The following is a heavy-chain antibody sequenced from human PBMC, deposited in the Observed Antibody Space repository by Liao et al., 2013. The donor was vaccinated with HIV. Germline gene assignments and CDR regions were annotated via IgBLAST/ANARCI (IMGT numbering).Heavy chain of an antibody. CDR2: IYTSGST. J-gene: IGHJ6*03. CDR3: ARDSGNWNGMGYYYYYYMDV. CDR1: GGSFSGYY. Sequence: QVQLQQWGAGLLKPSETLSLTCAVYGGSFSGYYWSWIRQPPGKGLEWIGRIYTSGSTNYNPSLKSRVTMSVDTSKNQFSLKLSSVTAADTAVYYCARDSGNWNGMGYYYYYYMDVWGKGPRSPSP. V-gene: IGHV4-59*10. D-gene: IGHD1-1*01.